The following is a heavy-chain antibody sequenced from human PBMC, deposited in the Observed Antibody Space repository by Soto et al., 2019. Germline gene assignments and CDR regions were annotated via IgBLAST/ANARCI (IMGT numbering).Heavy chain of an antibody. J-gene: IGHJ4*02. CDR1: GFTVDDYA. CDR3: ANDEYSSSWYTYDY. Sequence: EVQLVESGGGLVQPGRSLRLSCAASGFTVDDYAMHWVRQAPGKGLEWVSGISWNSGSIGYADSVKGRFTISRDNAKKSLYLQMNSLRAEDTSLYYCANDEYSSSWYTYDYWGQGTLVTVSS. V-gene: IGHV3-9*01. D-gene: IGHD6-13*01. CDR2: ISWNSGSI.